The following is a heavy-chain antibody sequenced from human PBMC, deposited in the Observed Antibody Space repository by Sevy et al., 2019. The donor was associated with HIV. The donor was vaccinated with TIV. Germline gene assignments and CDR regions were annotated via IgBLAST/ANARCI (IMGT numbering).Heavy chain of an antibody. Sequence: GVSLRLSCAAAGFTFSSYTMNWVRQAPGKGLEWVASISFSSNYIYYTDSLKGRFTISRDNAKNSLYLQMNSLRAEDTAVYYCAREDSKNWRYFDYWGQGTLVTVSS. J-gene: IGHJ4*02. CDR3: AREDSKNWRYFDY. V-gene: IGHV3-21*01. CDR1: GFTFSSYT. CDR2: ISFSSNYI. D-gene: IGHD1-1*01.